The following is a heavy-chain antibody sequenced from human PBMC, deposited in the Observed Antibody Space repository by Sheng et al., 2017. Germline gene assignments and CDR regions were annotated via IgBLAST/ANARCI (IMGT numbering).Heavy chain of an antibody. Sequence: EVQLLESGGGLVQPGGSLRLSCAASGFTFSSYAMSWVRQAPGKGLEWVSAISGSGGSTYYADSVKGRFTISRDNSKNTLYLQMNSLRAEDTAVYYCAKDQGVRFGSGYYYYYYGMDVWGQGTTVTVSS. D-gene: IGHD3-3*01. J-gene: IGHJ6*02. V-gene: IGHV3-23*01. CDR1: GFTFSSYA. CDR2: ISGSGGST. CDR3: AKDQGVRFGSGYYYYYYGMDV.